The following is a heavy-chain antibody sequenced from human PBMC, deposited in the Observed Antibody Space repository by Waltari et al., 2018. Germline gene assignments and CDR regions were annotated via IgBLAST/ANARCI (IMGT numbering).Heavy chain of an antibody. CDR3: ARSYGDGNYYYFDY. D-gene: IGHD4-17*01. Sequence: QVQLQESGPGLVKPSETLSLTCTVSGGSISSYYWSWIRQLLGKGLEWIGYIYYSGITSHNPSLTSRVTISLDTSKNQFSLKLSSVTAADTAVYYCARSYGDGNYYYFDYWGQGTLVTVSS. CDR2: IYYSGIT. CDR1: GGSISSYY. J-gene: IGHJ4*02. V-gene: IGHV4-59*01.